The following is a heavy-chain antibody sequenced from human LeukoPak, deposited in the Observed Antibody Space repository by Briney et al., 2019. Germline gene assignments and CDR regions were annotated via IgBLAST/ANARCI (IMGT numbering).Heavy chain of an antibody. J-gene: IGHJ3*02. CDR3: ARDPGYSSGYNDFDI. D-gene: IGHD6-19*01. CDR1: GFTFSSYS. Sequence: PGGSLRLSCAASGFTFSSYSMNWVRQAPGKGLEWVSPISSSSTYIYYADSVKGRFTISRDNAKNSLYLQVNSLRAEDTAVYFCARDPGYSSGYNDFDIWGQGTMVTVSS. V-gene: IGHV3-21*01. CDR2: ISSSSTYI.